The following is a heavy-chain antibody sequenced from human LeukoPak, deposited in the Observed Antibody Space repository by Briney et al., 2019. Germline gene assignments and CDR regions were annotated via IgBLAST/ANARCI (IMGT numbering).Heavy chain of an antibody. CDR2: INHSGST. Sequence: SETLSLTCAVYGGSLSGYYWSWIRQPPGKGLEWIGEINHSGSTNYNPSLKSRVTISVDTSKNQFSLKLSSVTAADTAVYYCARGRYCSSTSCRRYYYYYMGVWGKGTTVTVSS. D-gene: IGHD2-2*01. CDR3: ARGRYCSSTSCRRYYYYYMGV. CDR1: GGSLSGYY. V-gene: IGHV4-34*01. J-gene: IGHJ6*03.